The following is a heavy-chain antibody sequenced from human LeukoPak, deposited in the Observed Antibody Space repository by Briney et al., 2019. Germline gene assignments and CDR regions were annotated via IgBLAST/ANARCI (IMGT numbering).Heavy chain of an antibody. J-gene: IGHJ4*02. CDR2: MNPNSGNT. Sequence: ASVKVSCKASGYTFTSYGISWVRQAPGRGLEWMGWMNPNSGNTGYAQKFQGRVTMTRNTSISTAYMELSSLRSEDTAVYYCARATKKPKSIASKYYFDYWGQGTLVTVSS. D-gene: IGHD6-6*01. CDR3: ARATKKPKSIASKYYFDY. V-gene: IGHV1-8*02. CDR1: GYTFTSYG.